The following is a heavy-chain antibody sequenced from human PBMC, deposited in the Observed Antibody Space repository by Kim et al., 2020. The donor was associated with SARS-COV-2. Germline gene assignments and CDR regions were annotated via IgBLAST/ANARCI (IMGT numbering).Heavy chain of an antibody. CDR3: ARDDYVWGSYRYRGYDWFDP. V-gene: IGHV3-48*02. CDR1: GFTFSSYC. J-gene: IGHJ5*02. Sequence: GGSLRLSCAASGFTFSSYCMNWVRQAPGKGLEWVSYISSSSSTIYYADSVKGRFTISRDNAKNSLYLQMNSLRDEDTAVYYCARDDYVWGSYRYRGYDWFDPWGQGTLVTVSS. CDR2: ISSSSSTI. D-gene: IGHD3-16*02.